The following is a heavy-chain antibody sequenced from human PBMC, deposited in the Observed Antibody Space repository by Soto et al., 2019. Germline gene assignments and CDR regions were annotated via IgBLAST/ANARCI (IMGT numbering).Heavy chain of an antibody. D-gene: IGHD3-16*02. Sequence: SETLSLTCTVCGGSISSYYWSWIRQPPGKGLEWIGYIYYSGSTNYNPSLKSRVTISVDTSKNQFSLKLSSVTAADTAVYYCARDGVIVAVNTYIDTWGQEDLLTISS. V-gene: IGHV4-59*01. J-gene: IGHJ4*02. CDR3: ARDGVIVAVNTYIDT. CDR2: IYYSGST. CDR1: GGSISSYY.